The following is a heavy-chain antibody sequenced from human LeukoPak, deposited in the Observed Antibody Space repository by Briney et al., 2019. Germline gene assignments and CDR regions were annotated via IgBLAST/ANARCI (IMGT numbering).Heavy chain of an antibody. Sequence: GASVKVSCKASGYTFTSYDINWVRQATGQGLEWMGWMNPNSGNTGYAQKFQGRVTITRNTSISTAYMELSSLRSEDTGVYYCARAYTYYDFWSGSKTDAFDIWGQGTMVTVSS. V-gene: IGHV1-8*03. CDR1: GYTFTSYD. CDR2: MNPNSGNT. CDR3: ARAYTYYDFWSGSKTDAFDI. D-gene: IGHD3-3*01. J-gene: IGHJ3*02.